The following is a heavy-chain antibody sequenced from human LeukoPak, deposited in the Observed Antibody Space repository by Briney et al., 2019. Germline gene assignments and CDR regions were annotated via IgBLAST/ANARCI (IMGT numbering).Heavy chain of an antibody. D-gene: IGHD2-2*01. J-gene: IGHJ5*02. Sequence: GGSLRLSCAASGFTFSSCWMHWVRQAPGKGLVWVSRINSDGSSTSYADSVKGRFTISRDNAKNTLYLQMNSLRAEDTAVYYCAREPPSPDIVVVPAVFDPWGQGTLVTVSS. CDR3: AREPPSPDIVVVPAVFDP. V-gene: IGHV3-74*01. CDR1: GFTFSSCW. CDR2: INSDGSST.